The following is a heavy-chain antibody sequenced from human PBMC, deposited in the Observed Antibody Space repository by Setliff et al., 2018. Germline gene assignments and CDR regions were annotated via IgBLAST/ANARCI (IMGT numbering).Heavy chain of an antibody. CDR2: INSGGTKI. J-gene: IGHJ4*02. CDR1: GFTFDDYE. CDR3: ARSINGYQQRYDF. V-gene: IGHV3-48*03. D-gene: IGHD3-16*01. Sequence: LSLSCLASGFTFDDYEMNWVRQTPGKGLEWVSYINSGGTKIYYADSVEGRFTISRDNGKNSLFLQMNSVRAEDTAVYYCARSINGYQQRYDFWGQGALVTVSS.